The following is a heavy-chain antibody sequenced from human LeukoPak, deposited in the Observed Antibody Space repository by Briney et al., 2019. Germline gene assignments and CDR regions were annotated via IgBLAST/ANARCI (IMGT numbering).Heavy chain of an antibody. CDR1: GGSISSSSYY. V-gene: IGHV4-39*07. CDR2: IYYSGST. Sequence: SETLSLTCTVSGGSISSSSYYWGWIRQPPGKGLEWIGSIYYSGSTYYNPSLKSRVTISVDTSKNQFSLKLSSVTAADTAVYYCAREGLTQLQPIDFWGQGILVTVSS. D-gene: IGHD1-1*01. CDR3: AREGLTQLQPIDF. J-gene: IGHJ4*02.